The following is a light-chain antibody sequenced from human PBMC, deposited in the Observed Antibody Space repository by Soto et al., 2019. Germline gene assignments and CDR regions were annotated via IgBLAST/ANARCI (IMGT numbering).Light chain of an antibody. CDR1: SSDVGGYNY. CDR3: SSYTSSSTPYV. Sequence: QSVLTQPASVSGSPGQSITISCTGTSSDVGGYNYVSWYQQHPVKAPKLMMYDVTNRPSGVSDRFSGSKSGNTASLTISGLQAEYEADYYCSSYTSSSTPYVFGTGTKLTVL. V-gene: IGLV2-14*01. CDR2: DVT. J-gene: IGLJ1*01.